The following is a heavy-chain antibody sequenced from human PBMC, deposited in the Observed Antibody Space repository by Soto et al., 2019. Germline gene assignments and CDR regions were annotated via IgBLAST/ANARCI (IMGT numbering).Heavy chain of an antibody. J-gene: IGHJ4*01. CDR2: VYYSGST. Sequence: PSETLSLTCDVSVDSISTYYWSWMRQPPGKGLEWIGYVYYSGSTLYNPSLESRVTMSIDMSKKQVSLKLTSVIAADTAVYYCARTRMIESWIDYWGHGTLVTVSS. D-gene: IGHD2-21*01. CDR3: ARTRMIESWIDY. CDR1: VDSISTYY. V-gene: IGHV4-59*01.